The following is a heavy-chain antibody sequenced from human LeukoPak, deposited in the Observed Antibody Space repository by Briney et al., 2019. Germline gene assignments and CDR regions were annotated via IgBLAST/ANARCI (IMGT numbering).Heavy chain of an antibody. CDR1: GGSISSTFYY. CDR2: MYYSGST. V-gene: IGHV4-39*07. Sequence: SETLSLTCTVSGGSISSTFYYWGWIRQPPGKGLEWIGSMYYSGSTYYNPSLKSRVTISVDTSKNQFSLKLTSVTAADTAVYYCATLDYWGQGTLVTVSP. J-gene: IGHJ4*02. CDR3: ATLDY.